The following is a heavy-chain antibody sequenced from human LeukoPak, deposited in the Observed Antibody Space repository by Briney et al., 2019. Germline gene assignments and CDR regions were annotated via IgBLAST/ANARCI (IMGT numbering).Heavy chain of an antibody. CDR2: IYYSGST. CDR3: ASRGYSSPWDY. V-gene: IGHV4-59*12. CDR1: GGSISSYY. D-gene: IGHD5-18*01. J-gene: IGHJ4*02. Sequence: SETLSLTCTVSGGSISSYYWSWIRQPPGKGLEWIGYIYYSGSTNYNPSLKSRVTISVDSSKNQFSLKLSSVTAADTAVYYCASRGYSSPWDYWGQGTLVTVSS.